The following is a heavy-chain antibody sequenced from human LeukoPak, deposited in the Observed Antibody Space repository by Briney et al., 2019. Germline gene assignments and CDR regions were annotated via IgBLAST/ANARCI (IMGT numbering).Heavy chain of an antibody. V-gene: IGHV1-69*04. CDR1: GGTFSSYA. CDR3: ARGSYYDSSGSEGPRDAFDI. D-gene: IGHD3-22*01. Sequence: ASVKVSCKASGGTFSSYAISWVRQAPGQGLEWMGRIIPILGIANYAQKFQGRVTITADKSTSTAYMELSSLRSEDTAVYYCARGSYYDSSGSEGPRDAFDIWGQGTMVTVSS. J-gene: IGHJ3*02. CDR2: IIPILGIA.